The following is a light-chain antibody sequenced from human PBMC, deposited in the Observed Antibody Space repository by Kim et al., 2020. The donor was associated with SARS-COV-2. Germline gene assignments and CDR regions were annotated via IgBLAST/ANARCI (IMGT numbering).Light chain of an antibody. J-gene: IGLJ2*01. V-gene: IGLV4-69*01. Sequence: QSVLTQSPSASASLGASVKLTCTLSSRHSGYAIAWHQQQPEKGPRYLMNLNSDGSHSKGDGIPDRFSGSSSGAERYLTISSLQSEDEADYYCQTWGTGIQVFGGGTQLTVL. CDR1: SRHSGYA. CDR2: LNSDGSH. CDR3: QTWGTGIQV.